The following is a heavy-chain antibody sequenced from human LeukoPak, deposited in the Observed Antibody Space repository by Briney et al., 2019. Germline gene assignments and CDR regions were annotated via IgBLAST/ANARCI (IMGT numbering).Heavy chain of an antibody. V-gene: IGHV4-39*07. CDR3: ARSPAYYSDSETNRWFDP. Sequence: PSETLSLTCTVSGGSISSSSYYWGWIRQPPGKGMEWIGEITHNGSTNYNPSLKSRFTISVDTSKNQFSLKLSSVTVAYTAVYYCARSPAYYSDSETNRWFDPWGRGTLVTVSS. J-gene: IGHJ5*02. CDR1: GGSISSSSYY. D-gene: IGHD3-10*01. CDR2: ITHNGST.